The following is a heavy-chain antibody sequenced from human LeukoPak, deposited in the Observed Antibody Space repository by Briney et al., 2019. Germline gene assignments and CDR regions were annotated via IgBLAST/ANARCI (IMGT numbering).Heavy chain of an antibody. V-gene: IGHV5-51*01. D-gene: IGHD2-2*01. Sequence: KHGKSLKISCKGSGYSFSSYWIGWVRHMPGKGLEWMGIIYPGDSDTRYSPSFQGQVTISADKSISTAYLQWSSLKASDTAMYYCARRGWTAPAASYYFDYWGQGTLVTVSS. CDR1: GYSFSSYW. J-gene: IGHJ4*02. CDR2: IYPGDSDT. CDR3: ARRGWTAPAASYYFDY.